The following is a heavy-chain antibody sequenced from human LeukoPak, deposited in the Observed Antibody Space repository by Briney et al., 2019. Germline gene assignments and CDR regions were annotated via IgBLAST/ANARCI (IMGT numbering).Heavy chain of an antibody. CDR3: VKDGRRSPPC. CDR1: GFTFSNYV. CDR2: INGGGGST. J-gene: IGHJ4*02. Sequence: QPGGSLRPSCAASGFTFSNYVMSWVRQAPGKGPEWVSGINGGGGSTFYAESVTGRFTISRDNSKNTLFLQMNALRAEDTAVYYCVKDGRRSPPCWGQGTLVTVSS. V-gene: IGHV3-23*01. D-gene: IGHD2-15*01.